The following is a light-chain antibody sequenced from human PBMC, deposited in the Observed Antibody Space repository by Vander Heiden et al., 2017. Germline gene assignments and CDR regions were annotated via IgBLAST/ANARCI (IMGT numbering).Light chain of an antibody. J-gene: IGLJ1*01. CDR1: KLGDKY. Sequence: SYALTQPPSVSVFPGQTASITCSGDKLGDKYACWYQQKPGQSPILLIYQDSKRPSGIPERFSGSNSGNTATLTISGTQAMDEAAYFCQTWDSSTAVFGTGTKVTVL. CDR2: QDS. V-gene: IGLV3-1*01. CDR3: QTWDSSTAV.